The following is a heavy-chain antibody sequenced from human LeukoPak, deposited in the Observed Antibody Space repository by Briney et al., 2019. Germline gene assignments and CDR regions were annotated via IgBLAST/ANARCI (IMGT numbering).Heavy chain of an antibody. D-gene: IGHD3-3*01. CDR2: IYYSGST. J-gene: IGHJ6*02. CDR1: GGSISSGGYY. CDR3: ASWSRYYKDYYYGMHV. Sequence: SQTLSLTCTVSGGSISSGGYYWSWIRQHPGKGLEWIVYIYYSGSTYYNPSLKSRVTISVDTSKNQFSLKLSSVTTADTAVYYCASWSRYYKDYYYGMHVWGQGTTVTVSS. V-gene: IGHV4-31*03.